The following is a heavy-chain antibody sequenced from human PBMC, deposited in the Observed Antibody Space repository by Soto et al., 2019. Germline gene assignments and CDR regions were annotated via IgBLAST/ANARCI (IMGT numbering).Heavy chain of an antibody. CDR2: IYWDDDK. CDR1: GFSLSTSGVG. CDR3: AHRHTSVTSWGAYDV. Sequence: QITLKESGPTLVKPTQTLTLTCTFSGFSLSTSGVGVGWIRQPPGNALEWLALIYWDDDKRYSPSLKSKLTITKDTSRNQVVLTMANMDPVDTATYFCAHRHTSVTSWGAYDVWGQGTMVTVSS. J-gene: IGHJ3*01. D-gene: IGHD4-17*01. V-gene: IGHV2-5*02.